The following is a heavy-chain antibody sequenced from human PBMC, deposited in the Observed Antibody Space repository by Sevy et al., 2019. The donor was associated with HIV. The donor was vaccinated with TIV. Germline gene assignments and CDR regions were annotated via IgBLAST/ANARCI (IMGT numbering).Heavy chain of an antibody. CDR2: ITSSGSTI. Sequence: GESLKISCAASGFTFSNFEMNWVRQAPGKGLEWISYITSSGSTIYYADSVQGRFTISRDNAKNSLFLQMNSLRAEDTAVIYCARATYYYDSSGPYYFDYWGQGTLVTVSS. CDR1: GFTFSNFE. D-gene: IGHD3-22*01. CDR3: ARATYYYDSSGPYYFDY. J-gene: IGHJ4*02. V-gene: IGHV3-48*03.